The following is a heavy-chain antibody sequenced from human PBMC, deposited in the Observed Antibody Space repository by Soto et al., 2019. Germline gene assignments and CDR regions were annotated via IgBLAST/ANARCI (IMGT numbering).Heavy chain of an antibody. D-gene: IGHD3-22*01. CDR1: GFTFSSYA. Sequence: QVQLVESGGGVVQPGRSLRLSCAASGFTFSSYAMHWVRQAPGKGLEWVAVISYDGSNKYYADSVKGRFTISRDNSKNTLYLQMNSLRAEDTAVYYCARDGAIVVVKTSFDYWGQGTLVTVSS. CDR2: ISYDGSNK. CDR3: ARDGAIVVVKTSFDY. J-gene: IGHJ4*02. V-gene: IGHV3-30-3*01.